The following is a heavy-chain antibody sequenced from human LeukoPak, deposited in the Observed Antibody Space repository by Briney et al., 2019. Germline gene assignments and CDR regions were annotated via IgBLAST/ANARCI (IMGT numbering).Heavy chain of an antibody. D-gene: IGHD1-26*01. V-gene: IGHV3-64*01. CDR1: GFTFSSYA. J-gene: IGHJ4*02. Sequence: GGSLRLSCAAPGFTFSSYAMHWVRQAPGKGLEYVSAISSNGGSTFYANSVKGRFTISRDTSKNTLYLQMGSLRADDMAVYYCVRVSGSYSHWGQGTLVTVSS. CDR3: VRVSGSYSH. CDR2: ISSNGGST.